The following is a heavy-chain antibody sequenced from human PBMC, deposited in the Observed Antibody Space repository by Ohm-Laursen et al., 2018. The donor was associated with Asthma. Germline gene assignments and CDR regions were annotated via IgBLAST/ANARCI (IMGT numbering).Heavy chain of an antibody. V-gene: IGHV3-74*01. CDR2: ISLHGSSI. CDR1: GYTFSRYS. Sequence: SLRLSCAASGYTFSRYSIHWVRQAPGKGLVWVSRISLHGSSISHADSVKGRFTISTDSAKNTLYLQMNSLRPEDTAVYYCASTSSYSYYYGMDVWGQGTTVSVSS. J-gene: IGHJ6*02. CDR3: ASTSSYSYYYGMDV.